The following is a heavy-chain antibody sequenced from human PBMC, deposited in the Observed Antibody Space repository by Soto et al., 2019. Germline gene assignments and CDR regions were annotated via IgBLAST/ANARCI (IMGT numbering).Heavy chain of an antibody. D-gene: IGHD7-27*01. CDR3: ARVTGLFWYLDL. V-gene: IGHV4-59*02. Sequence: SETLSLTCHVSGDSGSNYFWSWIRQPPGKGLEWIGYIYHSGTTIYNPSRKSRVTISEDTSKNQLSLKLSSVTAADTAVYFCARVTGLFWYLDLWGRGTLVTVSS. J-gene: IGHJ2*01. CDR1: GDSGSNYF. CDR2: IYHSGTT.